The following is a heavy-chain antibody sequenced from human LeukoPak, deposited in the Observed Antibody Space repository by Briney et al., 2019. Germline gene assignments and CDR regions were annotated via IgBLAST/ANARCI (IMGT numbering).Heavy chain of an antibody. CDR2: IYDSGST. D-gene: IGHD2-15*01. J-gene: IGHJ3*02. CDR3: ARDCSGGSCYGAFDI. CDR1: GASIRSGDYY. V-gene: IGHV4-30-4*01. Sequence: PSQTLSLTCTVSGASIRSGDYYWSWIRQPPGRGLEWIGYIYDSGSTYYNPSLKSRITISVDTSENRFSLKLSSVTATDTAVYYCARDCSGGSCYGAFDIWGQGTMVTVSS.